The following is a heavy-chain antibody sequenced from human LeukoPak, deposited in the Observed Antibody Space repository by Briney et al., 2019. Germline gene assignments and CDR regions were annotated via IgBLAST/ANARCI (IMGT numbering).Heavy chain of an antibody. J-gene: IGHJ4*02. V-gene: IGHV3-30*02. CDR1: GFIFRSNG. Sequence: PGGSLRLSCVASGFIFRSNGMHWVRQAPGKGLEWVAFIWSDGTNKNYGDSVKGRFIISRDKSKNMLYLQMNGLRAEDTAIYYCAKGQELDDGVFDSWGQGTLVTVSS. CDR2: IWSDGTNK. CDR3: AKGQELDDGVFDS. D-gene: IGHD1-1*01.